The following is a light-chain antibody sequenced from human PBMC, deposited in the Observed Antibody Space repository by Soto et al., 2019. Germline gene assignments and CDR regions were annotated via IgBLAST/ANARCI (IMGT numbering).Light chain of an antibody. CDR2: GAS. CDR1: QSVSSSY. J-gene: IGKJ1*01. V-gene: IGKV3-20*01. Sequence: EIVLTQSPGTLPLSPGERATLSCRASQSVSSSYLAWYQQKPGQAPRLLIYGASSRATGIPDRFSGSGSGTDFTLTISRLGPEDFAVYYCQQYGSSPGTFGQGTKVEIK. CDR3: QQYGSSPGT.